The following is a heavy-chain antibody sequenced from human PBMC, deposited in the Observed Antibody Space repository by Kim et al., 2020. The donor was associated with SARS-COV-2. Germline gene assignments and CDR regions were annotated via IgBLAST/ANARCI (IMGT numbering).Heavy chain of an antibody. D-gene: IGHD2-2*01. Sequence: GGSLRLSCAASGFTFSNAWMSWVRQAPGKGLEWVGRIKSKTDGGTTDYAAPVKGRFTISRDDSKNTLYLQMNSLKTEDTAVYYCTTGGWGYCSSTSCYVDYWGQGTLVTVSS. CDR1: GFTFSNAW. V-gene: IGHV3-15*01. CDR3: TTGGWGYCSSTSCYVDY. J-gene: IGHJ4*02. CDR2: IKSKTDGGTT.